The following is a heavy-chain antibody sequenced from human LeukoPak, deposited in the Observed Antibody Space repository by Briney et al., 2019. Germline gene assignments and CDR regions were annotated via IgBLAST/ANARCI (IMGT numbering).Heavy chain of an antibody. CDR2: IWSTGEYI. D-gene: IGHD6-13*01. CDR3: APEYDSRARFDA. J-gene: IGHJ4*02. Sequence: GGSLRLSCAGSGDGFTRHTMNWVRRAPGKGLEWISYIWSTGEYIYYADSVKGRFTISRDNARTSVYLQMNSLRVEDTAIYYFAPEYDSRARFDAWAQVTLVTVSS. V-gene: IGHV3-21*05. CDR1: GDGFTRHT.